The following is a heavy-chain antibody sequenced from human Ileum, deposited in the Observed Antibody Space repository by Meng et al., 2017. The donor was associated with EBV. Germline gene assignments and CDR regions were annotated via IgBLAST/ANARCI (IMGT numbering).Heavy chain of an antibody. CDR3: ARERGGGDRGIQ. Sequence: VGLRDAGPALVKPSGTLSFTCSYSYGSVSSYGYYWTWIRQPPGKGLEWIGYMSYTGSTNYKSTLKSRVTISVDKSKNQFSLKLSSVTAADTAVYYCARERGGGDRGIQWGQGTLVTVSS. CDR2: MSYTGST. D-gene: IGHD2-21*02. V-gene: IGHV4-61*08. J-gene: IGHJ4*02. CDR1: YGSVSSYGYY.